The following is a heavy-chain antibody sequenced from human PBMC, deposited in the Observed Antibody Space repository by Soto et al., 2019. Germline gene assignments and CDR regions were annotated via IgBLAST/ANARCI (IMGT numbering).Heavy chain of an antibody. V-gene: IGHV3-53*04. J-gene: IGHJ4*02. CDR1: GFTVSSNY. CDR3: AKASYDILTGYYTPPRDFDY. D-gene: IGHD3-9*01. CDR2: IYSGGST. Sequence: GGSLRLSCAASGFTVSSNYMSWVRQAPGKGLEWVSVIYSGGSTYYADSVKGRFTVSRHNSKNTLYLQMNSLRAEDTAVYYCAKASYDILTGYYTPPRDFDYWGQGTLVTVSS.